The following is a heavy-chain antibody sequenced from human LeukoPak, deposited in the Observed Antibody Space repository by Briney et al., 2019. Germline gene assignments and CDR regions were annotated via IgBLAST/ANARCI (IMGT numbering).Heavy chain of an antibody. V-gene: IGHV3-53*01. CDR3: ARDRSVRSGSYSEGYYYYYGMDV. CDR1: GFTVSSNY. D-gene: IGHD1-26*01. J-gene: IGHJ6*02. Sequence: GGSLRLSCAASGFTVSSNYMNWVRQAPGKGLEWVSVIYSGGSTYYADSVKGRFIISRDNSKNTLYLQMNSLRAEDTAVYYCARDRSVRSGSYSEGYYYYYGMDVWGQGTTVSVSS. CDR2: IYSGGST.